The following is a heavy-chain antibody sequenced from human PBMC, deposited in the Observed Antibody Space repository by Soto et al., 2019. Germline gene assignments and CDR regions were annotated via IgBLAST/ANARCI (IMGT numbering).Heavy chain of an antibody. D-gene: IGHD2-2*01. CDR3: ARGSSGSSTSCYVDY. CDR2: INHSGST. CDR1: GGSFSGYY. Sequence: SETLSLTCAVYGGSFSGYYWSWIRQPPGKGLEWIGEINHSGSTNYNPSLKSRVTISVDTSKNQFSLKLSSVTAADTAVYYCARGSSGSSTSCYVDYWGQGTLVTVSS. V-gene: IGHV4-34*01. J-gene: IGHJ4*02.